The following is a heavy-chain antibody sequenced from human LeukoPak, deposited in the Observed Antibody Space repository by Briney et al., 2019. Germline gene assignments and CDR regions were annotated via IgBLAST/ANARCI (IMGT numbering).Heavy chain of an antibody. J-gene: IGHJ5*02. D-gene: IGHD2-2*02. CDR1: GYTLTELS. CDR3: ATTWAAAIARTGWFDP. Sequence: GASVKVSCKVSGYTLTELSMHWVRQAPGKGLEWMGGFDPEDGETIYAQKSQGRVTMTEDTSTGTAYMELSSLRSEDTAVYYCATTWAAAIARTGWFDPWGQGTLVTVSS. CDR2: FDPEDGET. V-gene: IGHV1-24*01.